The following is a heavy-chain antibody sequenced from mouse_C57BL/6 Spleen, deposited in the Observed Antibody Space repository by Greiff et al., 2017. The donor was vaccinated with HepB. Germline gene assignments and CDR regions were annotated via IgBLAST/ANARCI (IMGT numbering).Heavy chain of an antibody. J-gene: IGHJ3*01. Sequence: EVQLQQSGPELVKPGASVKISCKASGYTFTDYYMNWVKQSHGKSLEWIGDINPNNGGTSYNQKFKGKATLTVDKSSSTAYMELRSLTSEDSAVYYCASGITPWSQGTLVTVSA. CDR2: INPNNGGT. CDR1: GYTFTDYY. V-gene: IGHV1-26*01. CDR3: ASGITP. D-gene: IGHD2-4*01.